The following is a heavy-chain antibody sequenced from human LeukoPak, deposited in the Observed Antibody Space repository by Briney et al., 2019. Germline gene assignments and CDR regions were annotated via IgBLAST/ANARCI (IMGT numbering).Heavy chain of an antibody. CDR3: AKAGSIYDSSGQPTLWDYYYYMDV. Sequence: KTGGSLRLSCTASGFTFSRYSMNWVRQAPGKGLEWVSSISSGSSFMYYADSVKGRFTISRGNAKNSLYLQMNSLRAEDTAVYYCAKAGSIYDSSGQPTLWDYYYYMDVWGKGTTVTISS. CDR1: GFTFSRYS. CDR2: ISSGSSFM. J-gene: IGHJ6*03. D-gene: IGHD3-22*01. V-gene: IGHV3-21*01.